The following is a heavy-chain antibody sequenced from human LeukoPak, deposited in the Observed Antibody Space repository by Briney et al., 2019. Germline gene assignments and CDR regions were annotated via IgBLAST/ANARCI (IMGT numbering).Heavy chain of an antibody. V-gene: IGHV4-59*01. J-gene: IGHJ6*02. D-gene: IGHD2-21*01. CDR2: IYYSGST. Sequence: SETLSLTCTVSGGSISSYYWSWIRQPPGKGLEWIGYIYYSGSTNYNPSLKSRVTISVDTSKNQFSLKLSSVTAADTAVYYCAGDPYDGMDVWGQGTTVTVSS. CDR3: AGDPYDGMDV. CDR1: GGSISSYY.